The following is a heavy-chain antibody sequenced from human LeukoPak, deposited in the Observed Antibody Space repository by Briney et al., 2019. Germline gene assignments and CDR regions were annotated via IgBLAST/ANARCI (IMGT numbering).Heavy chain of an antibody. Sequence: ASVKVSCKASGYTFTSYDINWVRQATGQGLEWMGWINTNTGNPTYAQGFTGRFVFSLDTSVSTAYLQISSLKAEDTAVYYCARVVYYDSSGSFDYWGQGTLVTVSS. CDR1: GYTFTSYD. CDR2: INTNTGNP. V-gene: IGHV7-4-1*02. J-gene: IGHJ4*02. CDR3: ARVVYYDSSGSFDY. D-gene: IGHD3-22*01.